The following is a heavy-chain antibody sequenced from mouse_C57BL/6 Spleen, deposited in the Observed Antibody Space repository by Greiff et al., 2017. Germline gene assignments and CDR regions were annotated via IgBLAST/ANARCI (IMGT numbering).Heavy chain of an antibody. CDR2: ISGGGGNT. Sequence: EVKLMESGGGLVKPGGSLKLSCAASGFTFSSYTMSWVRQTPEKRLEWVATISGGGGNTYYPDSVKGRFTISRDNAKNTLYLQMSSLRSEDTALYYCARHDYGSSYGFAYWGQGTLVTVSA. CDR3: ARHDYGSSYGFAY. V-gene: IGHV5-9*01. CDR1: GFTFSSYT. J-gene: IGHJ3*01. D-gene: IGHD1-1*01.